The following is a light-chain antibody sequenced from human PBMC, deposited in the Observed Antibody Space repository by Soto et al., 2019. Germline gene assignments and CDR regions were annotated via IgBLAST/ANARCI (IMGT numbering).Light chain of an antibody. CDR1: ETISTF. V-gene: IGKV1-39*01. CDR3: QQYFDTPLT. Sequence: DIQMTQSPVSLSASVGDRVTITCLASETISTFLNWYQQKPGKAPKVLIFAASSLQSGVPSRFSGSGSGTDFTPTISSLQAEDMAVYYCQQYFDTPLTFGQGTKVDI. J-gene: IGKJ1*01. CDR2: AAS.